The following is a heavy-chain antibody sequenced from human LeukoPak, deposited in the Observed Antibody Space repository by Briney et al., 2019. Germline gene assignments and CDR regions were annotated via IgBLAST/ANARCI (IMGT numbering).Heavy chain of an antibody. CDR2: IKENGSEK. CDR1: GFTFSTYW. Sequence: GGSLRLSCAASGFTFSTYWMTWVRQAPGKGLEWVANIKENGSEKNYLDSVKGRFTISRDNAKNSLYLQMNSLRAEDTAVYYCAKKRGVGATAVTHFDYWGQGTLVTVSS. V-gene: IGHV3-7*01. J-gene: IGHJ4*02. D-gene: IGHD1-26*01. CDR3: AKKRGVGATAVTHFDY.